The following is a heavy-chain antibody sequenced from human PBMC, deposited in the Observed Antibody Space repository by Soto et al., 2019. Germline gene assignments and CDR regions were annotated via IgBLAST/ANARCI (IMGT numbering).Heavy chain of an antibody. V-gene: IGHV3-15*01. CDR1: RFSFTNAW. CDR3: STDIGIYGLDI. CDR2: IKSKTDGGTA. J-gene: IGHJ6*02. Sequence: EVQLVESGGGFVQPGGSLRLSCVASRFSFTNAWMSWVRQAPGKGPEWVGRIKSKTDGGTADYAAPVKGRVTISRDDSQNTLYLHMDSLKTETTALYHCSTDIGIYGLDIWGQGTTVTVSS. D-gene: IGHD1-26*01.